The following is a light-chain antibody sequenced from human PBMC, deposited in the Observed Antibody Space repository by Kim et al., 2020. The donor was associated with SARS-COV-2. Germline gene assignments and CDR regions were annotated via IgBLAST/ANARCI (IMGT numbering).Light chain of an antibody. V-gene: IGLV2-14*04. CDR1: SSHGGGYND. CDR2: DVS. CDR3: SSYTSSSTSLYV. Sequence: ITLTCAGTSSHGGGYNDVAWYQQPPGQAPKLMIYDVSKRPSGVSNRFSGSKSGNTASLTISGLQAEDEADYYCSSYTSSSTSLYVFGTGTKVTVL. J-gene: IGLJ1*01.